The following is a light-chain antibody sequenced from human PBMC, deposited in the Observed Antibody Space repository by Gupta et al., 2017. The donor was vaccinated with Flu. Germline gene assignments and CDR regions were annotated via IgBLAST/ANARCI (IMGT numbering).Light chain of an antibody. Sequence: PSTLSAYVGDRVTITCRASQSLSSWLAWYQQKPGKAPNLLIYKASNLESGVPSRFSGSGSGTEFTLTISSLQPDDFATYYCQQYDSYSLTFGGGTKLEI. V-gene: IGKV1-5*03. CDR1: QSLSSW. CDR3: QQYDSYSLT. J-gene: IGKJ4*01. CDR2: KAS.